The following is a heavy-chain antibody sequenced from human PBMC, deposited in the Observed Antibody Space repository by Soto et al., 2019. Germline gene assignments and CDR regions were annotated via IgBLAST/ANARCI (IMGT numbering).Heavy chain of an antibody. D-gene: IGHD6-6*01. CDR3: NRPNWYSSSSTHDP. CDR2: IRSKANSYAT. J-gene: IGHJ5*02. Sequence: GGSLRLSCAASGFTFSGSAMRWVRQASGKGLEWVGRIRSKANSYATAYAASVKGRFTISRDDSKNTAYLQMNSLKTEDTAVYYCNRPNWYSSSSTHDPWGQGTLVTVSS. CDR1: GFTFSGSA. V-gene: IGHV3-73*01.